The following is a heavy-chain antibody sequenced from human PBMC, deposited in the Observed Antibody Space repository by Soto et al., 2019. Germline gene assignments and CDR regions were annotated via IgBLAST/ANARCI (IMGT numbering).Heavy chain of an antibody. V-gene: IGHV3-23*01. D-gene: IGHD1-7*01. CDR1: GFPFSDYG. J-gene: IGHJ4*02. CDR3: AKDRRAGGNYGFYSDF. Sequence: GGSLRLSCATSGFPFSDYGMTWVRQAPGKGLEWVSFSSATGAGTYYADSVKGRFTISRDNSKNTLYLQMTSLRADDTAVYYCAKDRRAGGNYGFYSDFWGQGALVTVSS. CDR2: SSATGAGT.